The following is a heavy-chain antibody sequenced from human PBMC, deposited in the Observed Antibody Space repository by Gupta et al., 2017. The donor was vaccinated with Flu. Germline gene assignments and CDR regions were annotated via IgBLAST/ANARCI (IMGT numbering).Heavy chain of an antibody. J-gene: IGHJ4*02. CDR1: Y. Sequence: YMHWVRLAPGQGLEWMGLINPSGGSTSYAQKFQGRVTMTRDTSTSTVYMELSSLRSEDTAVYYCARDNNERVVAGIHWGQGTLVTVSS. CDR3: ARDNNERVVAGIH. CDR2: INPSGGST. D-gene: IGHD3-22*01. V-gene: IGHV1-46*01.